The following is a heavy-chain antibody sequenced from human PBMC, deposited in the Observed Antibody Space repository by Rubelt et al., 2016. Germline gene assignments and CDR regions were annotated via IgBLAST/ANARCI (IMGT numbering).Heavy chain of an antibody. J-gene: IGHJ3*02. V-gene: IGHV7-4-1*02. CDR1: GYTFRSYA. CDR3: ARVRRYYDDAFDI. D-gene: IGHD3-22*01. CDR2: ISTDIGNP. Sequence: QVQLVQSVSELRKPGASVKVSCKTSGYTFRSYAMNWVRQAPGQGLEWMGWISTDIGNPTYAQGVTGRFVFSLDTSVSTAYLQISSLKAEDTAEYYCARVRRYYDDAFDIWGQGTMVTISS.